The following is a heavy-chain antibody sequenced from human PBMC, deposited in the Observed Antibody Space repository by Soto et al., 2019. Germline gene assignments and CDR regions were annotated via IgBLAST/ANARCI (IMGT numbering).Heavy chain of an antibody. V-gene: IGHV3-7*03. D-gene: IGHD6-19*01. J-gene: IGHJ6*02. Sequence: GGSLRLSCAASGFTFSTYWMSWVRQAPGKGLEWVANIKQDGSEKYYVDSVKGRLTISRDNPKNPLYLQMNSLRAEDTAVYYCARDRPGYSSGWTYYYYVMDVWGQGTTVTVSS. CDR3: ARDRPGYSSGWTYYYYVMDV. CDR2: IKQDGSEK. CDR1: GFTFSTYW.